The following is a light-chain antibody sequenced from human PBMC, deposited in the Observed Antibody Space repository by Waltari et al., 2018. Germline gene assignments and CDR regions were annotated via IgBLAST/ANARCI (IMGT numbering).Light chain of an antibody. CDR2: WAS. J-gene: IGKJ5*01. CDR3: QQFHSTPIT. CDR1: QSVLYTSNNKNN. Sequence: DIVMTPSPDSLAVSLGARATIHCKSSQSVLYTSNNKNNLAWFQQKPGQPPKLLIYWASTRESGVPDRFSGSGSGTDFSLTISSLQAEDVAVYFCQQFHSTPITFGQGTRLEI. V-gene: IGKV4-1*01.